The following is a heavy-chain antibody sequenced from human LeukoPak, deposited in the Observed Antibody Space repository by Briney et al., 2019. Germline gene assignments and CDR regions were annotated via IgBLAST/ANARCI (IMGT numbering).Heavy chain of an antibody. J-gene: IGHJ4*02. CDR1: GYTLTELS. Sequence: ASVKVSCKVPGYTLTELSMHWVRQAPGKGLEWMGGFDPEDGETIYAQKFQGRVTMTEDTSTDTAYMELSSLRSEDTAVYYCATGPSITMVRGVIFDYWGQGTLVTVSS. V-gene: IGHV1-24*01. CDR3: ATGPSITMVRGVIFDY. D-gene: IGHD3-10*01. CDR2: FDPEDGET.